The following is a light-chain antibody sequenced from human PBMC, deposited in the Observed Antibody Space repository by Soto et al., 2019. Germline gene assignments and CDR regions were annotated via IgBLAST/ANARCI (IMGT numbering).Light chain of an antibody. V-gene: IGKV3-20*01. CDR2: RAS. CDR1: QSVSSSF. Sequence: IVMTQSPGTLSLSPGERATLSCRASQSVSSSFLAWYQQKPGQAPRLLISRASSRATGIPDRFSGSGSGTVFTLTINRLEPEDFAVYYCQQYGSSPLTFGGGTKVEIK. J-gene: IGKJ4*01. CDR3: QQYGSSPLT.